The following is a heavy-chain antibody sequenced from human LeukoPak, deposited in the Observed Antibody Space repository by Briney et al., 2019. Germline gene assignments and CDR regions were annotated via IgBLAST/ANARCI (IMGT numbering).Heavy chain of an antibody. D-gene: IGHD3-3*01. CDR3: ARATFWSGYQRDSWYMDV. CDR2: IYSGGST. CDR1: GFTVSSNY. J-gene: IGHJ6*03. Sequence: GGSLRLSCAASGFTVSSNYMSWVRQAPGKGLEWVSVIYSGGSTYYADSVKGRLIISRGNSKNTLYLQMNSLRAEDTAVYYCARATFWSGYQRDSWYMDVWGKGTPVTVSS. V-gene: IGHV3-66*02.